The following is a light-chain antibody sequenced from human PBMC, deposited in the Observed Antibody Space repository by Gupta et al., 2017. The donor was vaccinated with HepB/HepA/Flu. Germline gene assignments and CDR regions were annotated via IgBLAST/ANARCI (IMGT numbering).Light chain of an antibody. CDR2: KIS. CDR1: ESIVHSDGNTY. J-gene: IGKJ4*01. CDR3: MQFTKAPLT. Sequence: DIVMTPTPLSSPVTLGQQASISCTSSESIVHSDGNTYVSWLQQRPGQPPRLIIYKISNRVSGVSDRFSGSGAGTDFTLKISRVEAEDVGVYYCMQFTKAPLTFGGGTKVEIK. V-gene: IGKV2-24*01.